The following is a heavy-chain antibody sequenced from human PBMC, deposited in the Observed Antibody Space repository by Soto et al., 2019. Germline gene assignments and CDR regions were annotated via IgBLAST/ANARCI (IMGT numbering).Heavy chain of an antibody. CDR2: MSYHGNNN. CDR1: GFTFSPYC. J-gene: IGHJ6*02. D-gene: IGHD3-9*01. Sequence: QVQLVESGGGVVQPGRSLRLSCAASGFTFSPYCMHWVRQAPGKGLEWVTAMSYHGNNNYYADSVKGRFTISRDNAKNSLYLQMHSLRAEDTDVYYCARDEAYYDILTAESYYYGMDVWGQGTTVTVSS. CDR3: ARDEAYYDILTAESYYYGMDV. V-gene: IGHV3-30*03.